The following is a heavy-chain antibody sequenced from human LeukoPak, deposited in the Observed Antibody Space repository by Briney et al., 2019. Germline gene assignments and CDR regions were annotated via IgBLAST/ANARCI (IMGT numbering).Heavy chain of an antibody. CDR2: INHSGST. CDR1: GGSFSGYY. V-gene: IGHV4-34*01. Sequence: PSETLSLTCAVYGGSFSGYYWSWISQPPGKGLERIGEINHSGSTNYNPSLKSRVTISVDTSKNQFSLKLSSVTAADTAVYYCARGSGSLVVAATPEGYNWFDPWGQGTLVTVSS. J-gene: IGHJ5*02. D-gene: IGHD2-15*01. CDR3: ARGSGSLVVAATPEGYNWFDP.